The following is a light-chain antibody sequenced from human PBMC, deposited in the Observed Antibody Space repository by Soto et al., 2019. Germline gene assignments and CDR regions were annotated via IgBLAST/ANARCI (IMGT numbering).Light chain of an antibody. CDR2: AAS. Sequence: ETMMTPSPDTLSVSLGERATLSCRASQSLRSSLAWYQQKPGQAPRLFIYAASTRAAGIPARFSGSGSGTDFTLTISSLQSEDFAVYYCQQYYDWPITFGQGTRLEIK. CDR3: QQYYDWPIT. V-gene: IGKV3-15*01. J-gene: IGKJ5*01. CDR1: QSLRSS.